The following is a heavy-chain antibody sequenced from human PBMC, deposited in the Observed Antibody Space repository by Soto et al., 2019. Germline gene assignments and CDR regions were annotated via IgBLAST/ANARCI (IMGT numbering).Heavy chain of an antibody. J-gene: IGHJ4*02. CDR2: ISGSGGST. CDR1: GFTFSSYA. CDR3: AKVIGYSYGTPPRPYFDY. D-gene: IGHD5-18*01. V-gene: IGHV3-23*01. Sequence: QPGGSLRLSCAASGFTFSSYAMSWVRQAPGKGLEWVSAISGSGGSTYYADSVKGRFTISRDNSKNTLYLQMNSLRAEDTAVYYCAKVIGYSYGTPPRPYFDYWGQGTLVTVSS.